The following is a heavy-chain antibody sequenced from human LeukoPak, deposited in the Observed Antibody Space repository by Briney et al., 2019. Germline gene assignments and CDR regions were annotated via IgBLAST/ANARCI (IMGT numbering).Heavy chain of an antibody. CDR2: INPNSGNT. CDR1: GYTFSGYY. J-gene: IGHJ4*02. D-gene: IGHD6-19*01. CDR3: ARDIGVAGTPYFEY. Sequence: ASVKVSCKASGYTFSGYYMHWVRQAPGQGPEWMGWINPNSGNTKYAQKFQGRVTMTRDTSISTAYMELTRLTSDDTAVYYCARDIGVAGTPYFEYWGQGTLVTVSS. V-gene: IGHV1-2*02.